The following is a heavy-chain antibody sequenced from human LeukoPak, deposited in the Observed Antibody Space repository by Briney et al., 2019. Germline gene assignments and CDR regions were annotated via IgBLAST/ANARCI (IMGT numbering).Heavy chain of an antibody. V-gene: IGHV3-30*02. CDR2: IRYDGSNK. CDR1: GFIFSSYG. D-gene: IGHD3-9*01. CDR3: AKDSNFDWLLYQSYFDY. Sequence: GGSLRLSCAASGFIFSSYGMHWIRQAPGKGLEWVAFIRYDGSNKYYAGSVKGRFTISRDNSKNTLFLQMNSLRAEDTAVYYCAKDSNFDWLLYQSYFDYWGQGTLVTVSS. J-gene: IGHJ4*02.